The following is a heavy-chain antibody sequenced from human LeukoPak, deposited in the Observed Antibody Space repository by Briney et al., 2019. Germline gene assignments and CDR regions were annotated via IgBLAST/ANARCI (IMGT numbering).Heavy chain of an antibody. Sequence: GGSLRLSCAASGFTFSDFWMMWVRQAPGQGLQWVAQINKDGSEKYYVDSVRGRFTISRDNARNSLDLQMNSLRAEDTAVYYCANSYSSSWRVFYFDYWGQGTLVTVSS. V-gene: IGHV3-7*03. CDR1: GFTFSDFW. J-gene: IGHJ4*02. CDR2: INKDGSEK. CDR3: ANSYSSSWRVFYFDY. D-gene: IGHD6-13*01.